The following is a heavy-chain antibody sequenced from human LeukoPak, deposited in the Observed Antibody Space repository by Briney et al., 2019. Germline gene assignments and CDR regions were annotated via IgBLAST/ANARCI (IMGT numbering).Heavy chain of an antibody. D-gene: IGHD1-7*01. CDR3: ARDNWNYGSSMDV. CDR1: GGSISSYY. CDR2: IYYSGST. V-gene: IGHV4-59*01. J-gene: IGHJ6*02. Sequence: SETLSLTCTVSGGSISSYYWSWIRQPPGKGLEWIGYIYYSGSTNYNPSLKSRVTISVDTSKNQFSLKLSSVTAADTAVYYCARDNWNYGSSMDVWGQGTRSPSP.